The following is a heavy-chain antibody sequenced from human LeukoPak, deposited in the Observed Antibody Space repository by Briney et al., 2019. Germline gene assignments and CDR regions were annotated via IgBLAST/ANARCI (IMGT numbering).Heavy chain of an antibody. CDR1: GGAFSSYA. CDR3: ARGAAAGADY. V-gene: IGHV1-69*13. J-gene: IGHJ4*02. CDR2: IIPIFGTA. Sequence: ASVKVSCKASGGAFSSYAISWVRQAPGQGLEWMGGIIPIFGTANYAQKFQGRVTITADESTSTAYMELSSLRSEDTAVYYCARGAAAGADYWGQGTLVTVSS. D-gene: IGHD6-13*01.